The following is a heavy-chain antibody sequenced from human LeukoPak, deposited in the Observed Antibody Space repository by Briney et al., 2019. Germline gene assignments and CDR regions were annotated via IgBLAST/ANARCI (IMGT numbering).Heavy chain of an antibody. Sequence: SGGSLRLSCSASGFTFSSYAMHWVRQAPGKGLEYVSAISSNGGSTYYADSVKGRFTISRDNSKNTLYPQMSSLRAEDTAVYYCVKASRPYGSGRYYFDYWGQGTLVTVSS. CDR1: GFTFSSYA. CDR2: ISSNGGST. CDR3: VKASRPYGSGRYYFDY. V-gene: IGHV3-64D*06. J-gene: IGHJ4*02. D-gene: IGHD3-10*01.